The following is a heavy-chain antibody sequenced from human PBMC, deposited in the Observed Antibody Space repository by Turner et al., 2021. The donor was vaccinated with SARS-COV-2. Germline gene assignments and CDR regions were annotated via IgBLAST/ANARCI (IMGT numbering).Heavy chain of an antibody. CDR1: GYTFTGYY. V-gene: IGHV1-2*02. CDR2: ISPNSGGT. Sequence: QVQLVQSGAELKKPGASVKVSCKASGYTFTGYYMHWVRQAPGQGLEWMGWISPNSGGTNYAQKFQGRVTMTRDTSISTAYMDMSGLRSDDTAVYYCARVTSLSYYFDYWGQGTLVTVSS. J-gene: IGHJ4*02. CDR3: ARVTSLSYYFDY.